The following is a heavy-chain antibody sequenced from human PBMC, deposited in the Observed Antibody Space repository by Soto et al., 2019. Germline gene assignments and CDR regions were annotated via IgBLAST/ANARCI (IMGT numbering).Heavy chain of an antibody. CDR2: IYPGDSGT. J-gene: IGHJ3*02. CDR1: GYSFTNYW. D-gene: IGHD3-22*01. Sequence: GESLKISCKGSGYSFTNYWIGWVRQMPGKGLEWMGIIYPGDSGTRYSPSFQGQVTISADKSISTAYLQWSSLKASDTAMYYCAKPYDSSGFYAFDIWGQGTMVTVSS. V-gene: IGHV5-51*01. CDR3: AKPYDSSGFYAFDI.